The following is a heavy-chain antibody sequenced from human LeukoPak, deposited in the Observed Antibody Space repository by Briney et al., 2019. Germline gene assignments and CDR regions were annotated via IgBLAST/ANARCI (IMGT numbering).Heavy chain of an antibody. Sequence: SETLSLTCTVSGVSISSYYWSWIRQPPGKGLEWIGYIYYIGSTNYNPSLKSRVTISLDTSKNQFSLKVSSVTAAETAVYYCARHDGSSWYYAFDVWGQGTMVTVSS. V-gene: IGHV4-59*08. CDR2: IYYIGST. CDR3: ARHDGSSWYYAFDV. D-gene: IGHD6-13*01. J-gene: IGHJ3*01. CDR1: GVSISSYY.